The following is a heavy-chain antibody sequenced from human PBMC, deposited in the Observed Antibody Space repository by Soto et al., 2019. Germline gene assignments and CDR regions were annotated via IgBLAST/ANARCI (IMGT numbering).Heavy chain of an antibody. Sequence: GGSLRLSCAASGFTFSSYWMQWVRQAPGKGLVWVSRINSDGSSTSYADSVKGRFTISRDNAKNTLYLQMNSLRAEDTAVYYCARDSSTVETGMDVWGQGTTVTVSS. D-gene: IGHD4-17*01. CDR1: GFTFSSYW. CDR3: ARDSSTVETGMDV. J-gene: IGHJ6*02. CDR2: INSDGSST. V-gene: IGHV3-74*01.